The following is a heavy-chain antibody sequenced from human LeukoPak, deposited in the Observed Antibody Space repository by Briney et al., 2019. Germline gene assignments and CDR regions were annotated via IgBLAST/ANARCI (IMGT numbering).Heavy chain of an antibody. J-gene: IGHJ4*02. CDR1: GGTISSYY. Sequence: SETLSLTCTVSGGTISSYYWSWIRQPPGKGLEWIGYIYYSGRTNYNASLKSRVRISVETSKNQFSLRLSSVTAADTAVYFCARGILRDYYDSSGFYHRGGVGYWGQGTLVTVSS. CDR2: IYYSGRT. D-gene: IGHD3-22*01. CDR3: ARGILRDYYDSSGFYHRGGVGY. V-gene: IGHV4-59*08.